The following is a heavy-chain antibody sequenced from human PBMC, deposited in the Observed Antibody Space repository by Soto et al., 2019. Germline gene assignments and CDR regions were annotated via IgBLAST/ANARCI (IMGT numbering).Heavy chain of an antibody. D-gene: IGHD6-13*01. V-gene: IGHV3-53*01. CDR3: ARVAAAGTWGEIVSYYGMDV. CDR2: IYSGGST. J-gene: IGHJ6*02. Sequence: GESLKISCAASAFTVSSNYMSWVRQAPGKGLEWVSVIYSGGSTYYADSVKGRFTISRDNSKNTLYLQTNGLRAEDTAVYYCARVAAAGTWGEIVSYYGMDVWGQGTTVTVSS. CDR1: AFTVSSNY.